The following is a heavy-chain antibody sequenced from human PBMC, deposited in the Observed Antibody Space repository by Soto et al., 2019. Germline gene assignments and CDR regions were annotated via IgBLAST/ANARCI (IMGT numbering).Heavy chain of an antibody. V-gene: IGHV1-46*01. CDR2: INPSGGST. Sequence: GASVKVSCKASGYTFTSYYMHWVRQAPGQGLEWMGIINPSGGSTSYAQKFQGRVTMTRDTSTSTVYMELSSLRSEDTAVYYCARASVVTIRYYYYGMDVWGQGTTVTVSS. D-gene: IGHD2-15*01. CDR3: ARASVVTIRYYYYGMDV. CDR1: GYTFTSYY. J-gene: IGHJ6*02.